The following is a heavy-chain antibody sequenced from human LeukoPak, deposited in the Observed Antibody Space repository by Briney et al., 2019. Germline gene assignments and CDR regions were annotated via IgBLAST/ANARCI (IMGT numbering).Heavy chain of an antibody. CDR2: INYSGSI. Sequence: SETLSLTCTVSGGSIRNYYWSWIRQPPGKGLEWIGYINYSGSINYNPSLKSRVIISVDTTKNQISLKLNSVTAADTAVFYCARVSPRAIDIWGQGTMVTVSS. J-gene: IGHJ3*02. CDR1: GGSIRNYY. CDR3: ARVSPRAIDI. V-gene: IGHV4-59*01.